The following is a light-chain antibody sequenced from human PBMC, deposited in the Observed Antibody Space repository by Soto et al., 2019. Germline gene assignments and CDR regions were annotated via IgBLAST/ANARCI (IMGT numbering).Light chain of an antibody. CDR1: QSINTN. CDR3: QQYNSDPIT. Sequence: EIVMTQSPVTLSVSAGKRASLSCRASQSINTNLAWYKQKTGQAPRLLIYGASARDTGVPDRVSGSGSGTDFTLTISSLQTEDFATYCCQQYNSDPITFGQGTRLEIK. V-gene: IGKV3-15*01. J-gene: IGKJ5*01. CDR2: GAS.